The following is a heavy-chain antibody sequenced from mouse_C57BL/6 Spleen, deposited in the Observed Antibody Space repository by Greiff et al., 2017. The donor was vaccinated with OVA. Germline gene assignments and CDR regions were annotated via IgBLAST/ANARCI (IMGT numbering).Heavy chain of an antibody. V-gene: IGHV1-80*01. D-gene: IGHD2-10*01. Sequence: VQLQQSGAELVKPGASVKISCKASGYAFSSYWMNWVKQRPGKGLEWIGQIYPGDGDTNYNGKFKGKATLTADKSSSTAYMQLSSLTSEDSAVYFGASLPTGPRPIWYFEVWGKGTTVTVSS. J-gene: IGHJ1*03. CDR2: IYPGDGDT. CDR3: ASLPTGPRPIWYFEV. CDR1: GYAFSSYW.